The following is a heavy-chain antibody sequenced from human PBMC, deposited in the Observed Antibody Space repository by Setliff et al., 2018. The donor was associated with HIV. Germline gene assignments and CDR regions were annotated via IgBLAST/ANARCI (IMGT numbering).Heavy chain of an antibody. V-gene: IGHV4-31*03. CDR1: GGSISSGGYY. CDR2: IYYSGST. J-gene: IGHJ6*03. D-gene: IGHD6-25*01. Sequence: SETLSLTCTVSGGSISSGGYYWSWIRQHPGKGMEWIGYIYYSGSTYYNPSLKSRVTISVDTSKNQFSLKLSSVTAADTAVYYCARVTSAHPTYYYYYMYVWGKGTTVTVS. CDR3: ARVTSAHPTYYYYYMYV.